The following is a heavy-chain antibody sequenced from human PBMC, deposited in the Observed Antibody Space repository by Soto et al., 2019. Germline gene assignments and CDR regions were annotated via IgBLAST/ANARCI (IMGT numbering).Heavy chain of an antibody. V-gene: IGHV3-30*18. D-gene: IGHD3-3*01. CDR1: GFTFSSYG. Sequence: GGSLRLSCAASGFTFSSYGMHWVRQAPGKGLEWVAVISYDGSNKYYADSVKGRFTISRDNSKNTLYLQMNSLRAEDTAVYYCAKSVSPAYDFWIGPQDNWFDPWGQRTLVTVSS. J-gene: IGHJ5*02. CDR2: ISYDGSNK. CDR3: AKSVSPAYDFWIGPQDNWFDP.